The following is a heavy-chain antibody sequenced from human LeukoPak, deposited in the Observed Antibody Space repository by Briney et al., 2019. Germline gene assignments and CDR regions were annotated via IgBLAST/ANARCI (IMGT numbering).Heavy chain of an antibody. Sequence: SETLSLTCTVSDGSISSYYWSWIRQPPGKGLEWIGYISYSGSTNYNPSLKSRVTISVDTSRNQFSLKLSSVTAADTAVYYCARGRLGGSGSYYNVLDYWGQGTLVTVSS. CDR2: ISYSGST. CDR1: DGSISSYY. V-gene: IGHV4-59*01. D-gene: IGHD3-10*01. CDR3: ARGRLGGSGSYYNVLDY. J-gene: IGHJ4*02.